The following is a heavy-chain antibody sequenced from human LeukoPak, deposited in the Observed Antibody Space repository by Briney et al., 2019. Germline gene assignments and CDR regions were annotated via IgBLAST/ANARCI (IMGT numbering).Heavy chain of an antibody. Sequence: PSETLSLTCTVSGGSISSYYWSWIRQPAGKGLEWIGRIYTSGSTNYNPSLKSRVTMSVDTSKNQFSLKLSSVTAADTAVYYCASHSSGYSSNWNFDLWGRGTLVTVSS. D-gene: IGHD6-13*01. CDR2: IYTSGST. J-gene: IGHJ2*01. CDR1: GGSISSYY. CDR3: ASHSSGYSSNWNFDL. V-gene: IGHV4-4*07.